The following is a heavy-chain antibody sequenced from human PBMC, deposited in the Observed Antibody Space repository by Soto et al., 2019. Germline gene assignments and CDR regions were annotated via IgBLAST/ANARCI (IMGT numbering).Heavy chain of an antibody. Sequence: QVQLQESGPGLVKPSQTLSLTCTVSGGSISSGGYYWSWIRQHPGKGLEWIGYIYYSGSTYYNPSLTSQVTITVDTATTQFSVNLSSVTAADTAVYYCARGLDISTSIYYYYCLDVSGQGTTVTVSS. J-gene: IGHJ6*02. CDR2: IYYSGST. V-gene: IGHV4-31*01. CDR1: GGSISSGGYY. D-gene: IGHD2-2*01. CDR3: ARGLDISTSIYYYYCLDV.